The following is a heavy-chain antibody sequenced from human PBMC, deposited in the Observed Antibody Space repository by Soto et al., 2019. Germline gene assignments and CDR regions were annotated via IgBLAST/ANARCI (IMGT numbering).Heavy chain of an antibody. CDR2: IHYSGST. V-gene: IGHV4-30-4*01. D-gene: IGHD3-22*01. CDR1: GGSISSGDYY. J-gene: IGHJ3*02. CDR3: ARGGGISGYYDAFDI. Sequence: QVQLQESGPGLVKPSQTLSLTCTVSGGSISSGDYYWSWIRQPPGKGLEWIGYIHYSGSTYYNPSLKSRVTISVDTSKNQFSLKLSSVTAADTAVYYCARGGGISGYYDAFDIWGQGTMVTVSS.